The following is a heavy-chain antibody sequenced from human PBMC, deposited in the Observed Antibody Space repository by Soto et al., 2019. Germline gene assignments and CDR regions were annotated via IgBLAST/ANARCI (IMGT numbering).Heavy chain of an antibody. D-gene: IGHD2-15*01. J-gene: IGHJ6*02. Sequence: QVQLVESGGGVVQPGGSLRLSCTTSGFTFNTYGMHWVRQAPGKGLEWVAIIWYDGSNKYYAASVKGRFTISRDNSRNTLYLQMNSVRAEDTALYYCARADCTGAYCYSGPCNYGVDVWGQGATVTVSS. V-gene: IGHV3-33*08. CDR2: IWYDGSNK. CDR3: ARADCTGAYCYSGPCNYGVDV. CDR1: GFTFNTYG.